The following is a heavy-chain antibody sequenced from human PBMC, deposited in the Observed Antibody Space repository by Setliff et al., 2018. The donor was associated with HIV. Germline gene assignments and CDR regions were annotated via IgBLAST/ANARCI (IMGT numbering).Heavy chain of an antibody. J-gene: IGHJ3*02. Sequence: SETLSLTCTVSGDSISSYFWSWIRQPPGKGLEWIGEIYHSGNTNYNPSLKSRVTVSVDKSKNQFSLKLSSVTAADTAVYYCARRGGSFPHDAFDIWGQGTMVTVAS. V-gene: IGHV4-59*08. CDR3: ARRGGSFPHDAFDI. CDR1: GDSISSYF. CDR2: IYHSGNT. D-gene: IGHD1-26*01.